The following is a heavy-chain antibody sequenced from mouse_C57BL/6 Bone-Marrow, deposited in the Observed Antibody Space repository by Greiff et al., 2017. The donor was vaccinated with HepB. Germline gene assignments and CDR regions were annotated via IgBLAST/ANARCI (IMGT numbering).Heavy chain of an antibody. CDR2: IYPRSGNT. CDR1: GYTFTSYG. J-gene: IGHJ3*01. Sequence: QVQLQQSGAELARPGASVKLSCKASGYTFTSYGISWVKQRTGQGLEWIGEIYPRSGNTYYNEKFKGKATLTADKSSNTAYLQLSSLTSEDTAVYYCTTWGFHYYGSFTWFAYWGQGTLVTVSA. V-gene: IGHV1-81*01. D-gene: IGHD1-1*01. CDR3: TTWGFHYYGSFTWFAY.